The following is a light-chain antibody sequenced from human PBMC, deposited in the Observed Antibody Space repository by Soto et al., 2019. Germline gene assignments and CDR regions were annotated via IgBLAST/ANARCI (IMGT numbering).Light chain of an antibody. CDR2: DAS. CDR3: QQYDDLPIT. V-gene: IGKV1-33*01. J-gene: IGKJ5*01. Sequence: DIQMTQSPSSLSASVGDTVTITCQASQDISHYLNWYQQKPGKALKLLIYDASNLHPGVPSRFRGSGSGKEFSFNITSLKPEEVATYYCQQYDDLPITFGQGTRLEIK. CDR1: QDISHY.